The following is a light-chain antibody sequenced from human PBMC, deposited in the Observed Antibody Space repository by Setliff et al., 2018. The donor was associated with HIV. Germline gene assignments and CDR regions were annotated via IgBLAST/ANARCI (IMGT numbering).Light chain of an antibody. V-gene: IGLV2-14*01. CDR2: EVN. CDR3: SSYTTSSTRV. CDR1: SSDVGAYNY. J-gene: IGLJ1*01. Sequence: HSALTQPASVSGSPGQSITISCTGTSSDVGAYNYVSWYQQHPGKAPKLMIYEVNNRPSGVSNRFSGSKSGNTASLTISGLQAEDEADYYCSSYTTSSTRVFGTGTKVTVL.